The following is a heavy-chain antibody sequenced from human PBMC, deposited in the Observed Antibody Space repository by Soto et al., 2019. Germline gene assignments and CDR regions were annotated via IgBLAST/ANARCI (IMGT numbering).Heavy chain of an antibody. J-gene: IGHJ3*02. CDR1: GGSISSYY. CDR2: IYYSGST. Sequence: PSETLSLTWTVSGGSISSYYWSWIRQPPGKGLEWIGYIYYSGSTNYNPSLKSRVTISVDTSKNQFSLKLSSVTAADTAVYYCARLYIVPRYAFDISGQGTMVTVSS. V-gene: IGHV4-59*08. CDR3: ARLYIVPRYAFDI. D-gene: IGHD2-2*01.